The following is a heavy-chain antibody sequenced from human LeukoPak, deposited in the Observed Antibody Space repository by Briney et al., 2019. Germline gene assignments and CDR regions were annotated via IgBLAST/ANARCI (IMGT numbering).Heavy chain of an antibody. Sequence: PSETLSLTCTVSGGSISSSSYYWGWIRQHPGKGLEWIGYIYYSGSTYYNPSLKSRVTISVDTSKNQFSLKLSSVTAADTAVYYCAREPVVPAANAFDIWGQGTMVTVSS. D-gene: IGHD2-2*01. CDR1: GGSISSSSYY. CDR3: AREPVVPAANAFDI. CDR2: IYYSGST. V-gene: IGHV4-31*03. J-gene: IGHJ3*02.